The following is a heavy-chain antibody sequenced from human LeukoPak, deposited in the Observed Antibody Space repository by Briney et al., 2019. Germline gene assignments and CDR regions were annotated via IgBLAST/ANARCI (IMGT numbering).Heavy chain of an antibody. D-gene: IGHD3-22*01. J-gene: IGHJ6*02. CDR2: IISSVSTI. CDR3: ARDLGYYDSSGYYYGSSYYYYYYGMDV. Sequence: QPAGSLTLSCAAYGFTLSSNEMNWVRQAPGKGLEWVSYIISSVSTIYYADSVNGRFTISRDNAKNSLYLQMNSLRAEDTAVYYCARDLGYYDSSGYYYGSSYYYYYYGMDVWGQGTTVTVSS. CDR1: GFTLSSNE. V-gene: IGHV3-48*03.